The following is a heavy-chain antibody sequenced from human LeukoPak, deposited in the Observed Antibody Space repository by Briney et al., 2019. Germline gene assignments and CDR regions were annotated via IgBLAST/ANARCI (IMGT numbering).Heavy chain of an antibody. D-gene: IGHD1-26*01. Sequence: SETLSLTCTVSGGSISSYYWSWIRQPPGKGLEWIRYIYYSGSTNYNPSLKSRVTISVDTSKNQFPLKLSSVTAADTAVYYCASQVGATSPLDYWGQGTLVTVSS. J-gene: IGHJ4*02. CDR1: GGSISSYY. CDR2: IYYSGST. CDR3: ASQVGATSPLDY. V-gene: IGHV4-59*08.